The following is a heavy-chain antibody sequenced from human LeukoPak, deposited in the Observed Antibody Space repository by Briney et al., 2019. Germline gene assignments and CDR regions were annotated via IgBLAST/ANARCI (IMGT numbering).Heavy chain of an antibody. V-gene: IGHV1-18*01. CDR2: ISAYNGNT. J-gene: IGHJ4*02. CDR1: GYTFTSYG. D-gene: IGHD3-22*01. Sequence: ASVKVSCKASGYTFTSYGISWVRQAPGQGLEWMGWISAYNGNTNYAQKLQGRVTMTTDTSTSTAYMELRSLRSDDTAVYYCVRDVPYYYDSSGYPMHYWGQGTLVTVSS. CDR3: VRDVPYYYDSSGYPMHY.